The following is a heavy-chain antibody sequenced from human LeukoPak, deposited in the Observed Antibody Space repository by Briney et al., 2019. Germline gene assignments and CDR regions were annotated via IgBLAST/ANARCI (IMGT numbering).Heavy chain of an antibody. CDR2: IFASGST. J-gene: IGHJ4*02. CDR3: ARGEQQLAILDC. Sequence: SETLSLTCTVSGGSISSYYWTWIRQPAGKGLEWIGRIFASGSTNYNASLKSRVTVSVDTSKNQFSLKLTSVTAADTAVYYCARGEQQLAILDCWGQGTLVSVSS. D-gene: IGHD6-13*01. CDR1: GGSISSYY. V-gene: IGHV4-4*07.